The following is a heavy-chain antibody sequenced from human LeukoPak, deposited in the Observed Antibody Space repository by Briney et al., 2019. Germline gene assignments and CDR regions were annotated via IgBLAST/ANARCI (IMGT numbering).Heavy chain of an antibody. CDR3: ARGPRAAGTIDY. J-gene: IGHJ4*02. D-gene: IGHD6-13*01. Sequence: GGSLRLSCAASGFTFSSYSMNWVRQAPGKGLEWVSSISSSSSYIYYADSVKGRFTISRDNAKNSLYPQMKSLRAEDTAVYYCARGPRAAGTIDYRGQGTLVTVSS. V-gene: IGHV3-21*01. CDR2: ISSSSSYI. CDR1: GFTFSSYS.